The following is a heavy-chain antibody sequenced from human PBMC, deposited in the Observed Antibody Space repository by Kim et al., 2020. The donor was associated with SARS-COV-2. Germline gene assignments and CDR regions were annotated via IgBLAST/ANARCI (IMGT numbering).Heavy chain of an antibody. CDR2: IWYDGGNE. V-gene: IGHV3-33*01. CDR3: ARGSGYYDSSGYLDYFD. CDR1: GFTFSSYG. J-gene: IGHJ4*01. Sequence: GGSLRLSCAASGFTFSSYGMHWVRQAPGKGLEWVALIWYDGGNEYYADSVKGRFTISRDNSKNTLYLQMNSLRAEDTAVYYCARGSGYYDSSGYLDYFD. D-gene: IGHD3-22*01.